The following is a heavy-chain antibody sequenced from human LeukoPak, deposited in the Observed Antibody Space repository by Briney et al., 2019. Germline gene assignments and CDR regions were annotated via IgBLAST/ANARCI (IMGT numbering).Heavy chain of an antibody. D-gene: IGHD1-20*01. J-gene: IGHJ6*02. V-gene: IGHV1-18*01. CDR3: ARGHITGTYYYYYGMDV. CDR1: GYTFTSYG. CDR2: ISAYNGNT. Sequence: ASVKVSFKASGYTFTSYGISWVRQAPGQGLEWMGWISAYNGNTNYAQKLQGRVTMTTDTSTSTAYMELRSLRSDDTAVYYCARGHITGTYYYYYGMDVWGQGTTVTVSS.